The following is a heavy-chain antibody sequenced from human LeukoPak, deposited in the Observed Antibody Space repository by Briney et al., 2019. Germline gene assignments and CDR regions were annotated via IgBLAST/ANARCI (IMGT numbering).Heavy chain of an antibody. D-gene: IGHD3-3*01. CDR1: GGSISSFS. CDR3: ARERVNYDFWSGVPDFDP. CDR2: IYTSGST. J-gene: IGHJ5*02. V-gene: IGHV4-4*07. Sequence: SETLSLTCTVSGGSISSFSWNWIRQPAEKGLEWIGRIYTSGSTNYNPSLKSRVTMSVDTSKNQFSLKLSSVTAADTAVYYCARERVNYDFWSGVPDFDPWGQGTLVTVSS.